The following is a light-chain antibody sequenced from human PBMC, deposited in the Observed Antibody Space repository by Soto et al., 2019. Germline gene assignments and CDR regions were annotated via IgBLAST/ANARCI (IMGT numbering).Light chain of an antibody. J-gene: IGLJ2*01. V-gene: IGLV2-14*01. Sequence: QSALTQPASVSGSPGQSITFSCTGTSNDIGGYNYVSWYQQHPGKAPKLMIFDVSNRPSGVSYRFSGSKSGSTASLTISGLQAEDEDDYYCRSSTSSSTLLFGGGTKLTVL. CDR1: SNDIGGYNY. CDR3: RSSTSSSTLL. CDR2: DVS.